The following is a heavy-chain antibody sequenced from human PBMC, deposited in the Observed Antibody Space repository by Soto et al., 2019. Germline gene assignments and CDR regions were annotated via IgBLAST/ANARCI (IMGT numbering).Heavy chain of an antibody. Sequence: SETLSLTCAVSGFSISSGYFCGWIRQPPGKGPEWLGSIYHSGTTYYNPSVKGRVTISVDTSKNQFSLKMSSVTAADTAVYYCARDSSGYYWFDPWGQGTLVTVSS. J-gene: IGHJ5*02. V-gene: IGHV4-38-2*02. CDR3: ARDSSGYYWFDP. CDR1: GFSISSGYF. CDR2: IYHSGTT. D-gene: IGHD3-22*01.